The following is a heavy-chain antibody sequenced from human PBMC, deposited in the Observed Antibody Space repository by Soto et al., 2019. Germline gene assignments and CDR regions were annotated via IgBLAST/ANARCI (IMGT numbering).Heavy chain of an antibody. V-gene: IGHV5-51*01. J-gene: IGHJ6*02. CDR3: AASIFYYGMDV. Sequence: GESLKISCQGSGYTFTNYWIGWVRQMPGKGLEWMGIIYPGDSDTKYNPSFQGQVTISADKSITTTYLQWSSLKASDTAIYCCAASIFYYGMDVWDQGTTVTVSS. CDR1: GYTFTNYW. CDR2: IYPGDSDT.